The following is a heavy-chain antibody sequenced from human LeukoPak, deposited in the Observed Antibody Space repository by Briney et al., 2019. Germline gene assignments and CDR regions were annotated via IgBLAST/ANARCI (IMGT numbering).Heavy chain of an antibody. CDR3: ARFNGIVGATYFDY. CDR2: IYSGGST. J-gene: IGHJ4*02. Sequence: AGGSLRLSCAASGFTVSSNYMSWVRQAPGKGLEWVSVIYSGGSTYYADSVKGRFTISRDNSKNTLYLQMYSLRAEDTAVYYCARFNGIVGATYFDYCGQGTLGTVSS. V-gene: IGHV3-66*01. CDR1: GFTVSSNY. D-gene: IGHD1-26*01.